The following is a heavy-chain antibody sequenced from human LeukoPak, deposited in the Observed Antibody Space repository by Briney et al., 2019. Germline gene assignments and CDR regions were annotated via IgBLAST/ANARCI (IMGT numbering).Heavy chain of an antibody. D-gene: IGHD3-22*01. CDR3: AKYDNSGRAGGY. CDR1: GFTFSNYG. CDR2: IWYDGSNK. Sequence: PGRSLRLSCAASGFTFSNYGMHWVREAPGKGLAWVAVIWYDGSNKYYAGSVKGRFTISRDNSRNTLYLQMNSLRVEDTAMYYCAKYDNSGRAGGYWGQGTLVTVSS. J-gene: IGHJ4*02. V-gene: IGHV3-33*08.